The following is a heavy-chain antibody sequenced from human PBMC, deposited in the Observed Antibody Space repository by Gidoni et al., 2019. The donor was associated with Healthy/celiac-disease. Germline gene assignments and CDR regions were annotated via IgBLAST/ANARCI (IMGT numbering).Heavy chain of an antibody. V-gene: IGHV3-30*18. Sequence: QVQLVESGGGVVQPGRSLRLSCAACGFTFSSYGMHWVRQAPGKGLEWVAVISYDGSNKYYADSVKGRFTISRDNSKNTLYLQMNSLRAEDTAVYYCAKDPYDFWSGYYTPGFDYWGQGTLVTVSS. CDR3: AKDPYDFWSGYYTPGFDY. J-gene: IGHJ4*02. CDR1: GFTFSSYG. CDR2: ISYDGSNK. D-gene: IGHD3-3*01.